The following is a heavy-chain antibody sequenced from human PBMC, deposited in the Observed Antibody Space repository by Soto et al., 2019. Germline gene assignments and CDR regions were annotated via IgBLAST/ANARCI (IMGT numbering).Heavy chain of an antibody. CDR1: GYTFTSYG. CDR3: ARLKTRARVAEAGPGPQRYYFDY. J-gene: IGHJ4*02. CDR2: ISAYNGNT. D-gene: IGHD6-19*01. V-gene: IGHV1-18*01. Sequence: ASVKVSCKASGYTFTSYGISWVRQAPGQGLEWMGWISAYNGNTNYAQKLQGRVTMTTDTSTSTAYMELRSLRSDDTAVYYCARLKTRARVAEAGPGPQRYYFDYWGQGTLVTVSS.